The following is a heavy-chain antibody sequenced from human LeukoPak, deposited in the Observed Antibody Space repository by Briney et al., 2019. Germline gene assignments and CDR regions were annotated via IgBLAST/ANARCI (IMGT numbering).Heavy chain of an antibody. CDR3: TTVFEK. CDR2: IYSGGST. V-gene: IGHV3-66*01. D-gene: IGHD4-17*01. Sequence: GGSLRLSCAASGFTVSSNYMSWVRQAPGKGLEWVSVIYSGGSTYYADSVKGRFTISRDNAKNTVYLQMNSLRDEDTAVYYCTTVFEKWGQGTLVTVSS. J-gene: IGHJ4*02. CDR1: GFTVSSNY.